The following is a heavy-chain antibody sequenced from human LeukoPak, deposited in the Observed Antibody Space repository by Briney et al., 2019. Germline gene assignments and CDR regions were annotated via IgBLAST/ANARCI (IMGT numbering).Heavy chain of an antibody. V-gene: IGHV3-48*01. CDR1: GFTVNSDY. J-gene: IGHJ3*02. CDR3: ARESGYYLGSSAFDI. Sequence: GGSLRLSCAASGFTVNSDYMSWVRQAPGKGLEWISYISSSSSTIYYADSVKGRFTISRDNAKNSLYLQMNSLRAEDTAVYYCARESGYYLGSSAFDIWGQGTMVTVSS. D-gene: IGHD3-22*01. CDR2: ISSSSSTI.